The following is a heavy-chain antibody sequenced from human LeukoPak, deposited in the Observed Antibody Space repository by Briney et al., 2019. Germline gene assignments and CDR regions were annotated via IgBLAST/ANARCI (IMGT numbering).Heavy chain of an antibody. V-gene: IGHV4-61*02. CDR1: GGSISSGSYY. D-gene: IGHD3-16*01. J-gene: IGHJ4*02. CDR3: ARHTMSLYDSFDY. CDR2: IYTSGST. Sequence: SETLSLTCTVSGGSISSGSYYWSWIRQPAGKGLEWIGRIYTSGSTNYNPSLKSRVTISVDTSKNQFSLKLSSVTAADTAVYYCARHTMSLYDSFDYWGQGTLVTVSS.